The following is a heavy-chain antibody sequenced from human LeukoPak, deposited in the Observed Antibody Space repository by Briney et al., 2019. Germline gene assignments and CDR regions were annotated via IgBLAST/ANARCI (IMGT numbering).Heavy chain of an antibody. CDR1: GYTFTGYY. D-gene: IGHD6-19*01. J-gene: IGHJ5*02. CDR3: ARVVPSIAVTSDP. V-gene: IGHV1-2*02. CDR2: INPNSGGT. Sequence: ASVKVSCKASGYTFTGYYMHWVRQAPGQGLEWMGWINPNSGGTNYAQKVQGRVTMTRDTSISTAYMELSRLRSDDTAVYYCARVVPSIAVTSDPWGQGTLVTVSS.